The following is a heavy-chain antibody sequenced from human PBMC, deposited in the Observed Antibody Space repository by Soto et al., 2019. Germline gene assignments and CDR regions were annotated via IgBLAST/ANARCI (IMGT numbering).Heavy chain of an antibody. CDR2: ISAYNGNT. D-gene: IGHD4-17*01. CDR3: ARVAATVVTIFDY. Sequence: ASVNVSCTASGFTFTIYGISWVRHAPGQGLEWMGWISAYNGNTNFAQKLQGRVTVTTDTSTSTAYMELRSLRSDDTAVYYCARVAATVVTIFDYWGQGTRVTVS. CDR1: GFTFTIYG. J-gene: IGHJ4*02. V-gene: IGHV1-18*01.